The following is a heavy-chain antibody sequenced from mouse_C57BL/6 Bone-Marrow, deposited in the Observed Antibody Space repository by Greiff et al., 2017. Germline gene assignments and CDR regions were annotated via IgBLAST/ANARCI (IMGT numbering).Heavy chain of an antibody. J-gene: IGHJ1*03. V-gene: IGHV5-17*01. CDR1: GFTFSDYG. CDR2: ISSGSSTI. CDR3: ASRGYGSSYGYFDV. D-gene: IGHD1-1*01. Sequence: EVMLVESGGGLVKPGGSLKLSCAASGFTFSDYGMHWVRQAPEKGLEWVAYISSGSSTIYYADTVKGRFTISRDNAKNTLFLQMTSLRSEDTAMYYCASRGYGSSYGYFDVWGTGTTVTVSS.